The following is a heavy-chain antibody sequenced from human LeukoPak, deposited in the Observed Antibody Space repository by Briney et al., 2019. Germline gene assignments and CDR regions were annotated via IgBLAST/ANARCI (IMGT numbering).Heavy chain of an antibody. CDR1: GLTVSKNY. Sequence: PGGSLRLSCAASGLTVSKNYMSWVRQAPGKGLESVSVIYSGGSTYYADSVRGRFTISRDNSKNTLYLQMNSLRVEDTAVYYCARVADSIDYWGQGTLVTVSS. V-gene: IGHV3-53*01. CDR2: IYSGGST. CDR3: ARVADSIDY. J-gene: IGHJ4*02.